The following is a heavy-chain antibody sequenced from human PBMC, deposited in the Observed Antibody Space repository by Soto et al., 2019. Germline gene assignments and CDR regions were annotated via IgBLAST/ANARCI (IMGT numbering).Heavy chain of an antibody. V-gene: IGHV4-34*01. CDR3: ARDPYGSGKNYMDV. CDR2: INHSGST. Sequence: SXTLSLTCAVYGGTLSGYYWSWIRQPPGKGLEWIGEINHSGSTNYNPSLKSRVTISVDTSKNQFSLKLSSVTAADTAVYYCARDPYGSGKNYMDVWGKGPRSPSP. J-gene: IGHJ6*03. D-gene: IGHD3-10*01. CDR1: GGTLSGYY.